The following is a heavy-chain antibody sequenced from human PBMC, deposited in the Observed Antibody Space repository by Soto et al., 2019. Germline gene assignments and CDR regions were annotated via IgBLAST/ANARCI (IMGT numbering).Heavy chain of an antibody. Sequence: SGPTLVNPTETLTLTCTVSGFSLSNARMGVSWIRQPPGKALEWLAHIFSNDEKSYSTSLKSRLTISKDTSKSQVVLTMTNLEPVDTATYYCAHSMRPRIFSVWGKGTTVTVSS. D-gene: IGHD3-3*01. J-gene: IGHJ6*04. CDR2: IFSNDEK. CDR1: GFSLSNARMG. CDR3: AHSMRPRIFSV. V-gene: IGHV2-26*01.